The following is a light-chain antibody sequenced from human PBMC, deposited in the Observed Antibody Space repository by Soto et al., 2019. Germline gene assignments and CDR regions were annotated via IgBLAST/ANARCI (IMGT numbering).Light chain of an antibody. CDR1: QSVSSY. Sequence: EIVLTQSPATLSLSPGERATLSCRASQSVSSYLAWYQQKPGQAPRLLIYDVSNRATGIPARFSGSGSGTDFTLTISSLEPEDFAVYYCQQRSSWPRITFGQGTRLEIK. CDR3: QQRSSWPRIT. CDR2: DVS. V-gene: IGKV3-11*01. J-gene: IGKJ5*01.